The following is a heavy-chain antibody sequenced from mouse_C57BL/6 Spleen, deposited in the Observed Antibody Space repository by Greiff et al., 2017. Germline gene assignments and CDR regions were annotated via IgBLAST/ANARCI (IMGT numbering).Heavy chain of an antibody. Sequence: EVKLQESGPGLVKPSQSLSLTCSVTGYSITSCYYWNWIRQFPGNKLEWMGYISYDGSNNYNPSLKNRISITRDTSKNQFFLKLNSVTTEDTATYYCAREGSYYSNYDYAMDYWGQGTSVTVSS. CDR1: GYSITSCYY. CDR2: ISYDGSN. CDR3: AREGSYYSNYDYAMDY. V-gene: IGHV3-6*01. D-gene: IGHD2-5*01. J-gene: IGHJ4*01.